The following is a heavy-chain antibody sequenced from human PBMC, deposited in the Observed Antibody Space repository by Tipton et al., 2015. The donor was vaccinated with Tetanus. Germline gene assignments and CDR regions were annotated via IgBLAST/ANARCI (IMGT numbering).Heavy chain of an antibody. V-gene: IGHV5-51*01. Sequence: VQLVQSGAEVKKPGESLKISCKGSGDSFSTYWIGWVRQMPGKGLEWMGIIYPDDSDTRYSPSFQGQVTISADKSISTAYLQWSSLKASDTAMYYCARGSSRYPYYCGMDVWGQGTTVSVSS. D-gene: IGHD3-22*01. CDR2: IYPDDSDT. J-gene: IGHJ6*02. CDR3: ARGSSRYPYYCGMDV. CDR1: GDSFSTYW.